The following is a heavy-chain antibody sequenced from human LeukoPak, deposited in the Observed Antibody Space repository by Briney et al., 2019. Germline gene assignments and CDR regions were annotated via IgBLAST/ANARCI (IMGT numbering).Heavy chain of an antibody. Sequence: SETLSLTCAVSGGSISSYYWSWIRQPAGKGLEWIGRIYTSGSTNYNPSLKSRVTMSVDTSKNQFSLKLSSVTAADTAVYYCATGIAAAGTPDYWGQGTLVTVSS. CDR3: ATGIAAAGTPDY. V-gene: IGHV4-4*07. CDR1: GGSISSYY. D-gene: IGHD6-13*01. CDR2: IYTSGST. J-gene: IGHJ4*02.